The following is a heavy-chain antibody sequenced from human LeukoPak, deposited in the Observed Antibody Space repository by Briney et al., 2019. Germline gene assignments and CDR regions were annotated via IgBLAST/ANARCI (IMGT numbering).Heavy chain of an antibody. D-gene: IGHD6-13*01. CDR3: AKGRQQLDL. V-gene: IGHV3-23*01. CDR1: GFTFSSYA. Sequence: GGSLRLSCAASGFTFSSYAMSWVRQAPGKGLEWVSAISGSGGSTYYTDSVKSRFTISRDNSKNTLYLQMNGLRAEDTAVYYCAKGRQQLDLWGQGTLVTVSS. J-gene: IGHJ5*02. CDR2: ISGSGGST.